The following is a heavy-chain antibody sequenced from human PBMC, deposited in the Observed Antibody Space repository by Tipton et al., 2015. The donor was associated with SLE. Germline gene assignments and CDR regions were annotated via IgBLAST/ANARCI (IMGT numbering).Heavy chain of an antibody. CDR1: GGSSSGYY. Sequence: TLSLTCAVYGGSSSGYYWSWIRQPPGKGLEWIGEINHSGSTNYNPSLKSRVTISVDTSKNQFSLKLSSVTAADTAVYYCARGEGIAAARGYFQHWGQGTLVTVSS. CDR3: ARGEGIAAARGYFQH. V-gene: IGHV4-34*01. CDR2: INHSGST. J-gene: IGHJ1*01. D-gene: IGHD6-13*01.